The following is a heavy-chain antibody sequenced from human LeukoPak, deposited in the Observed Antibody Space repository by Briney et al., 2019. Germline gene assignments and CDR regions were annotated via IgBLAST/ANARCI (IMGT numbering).Heavy chain of an antibody. D-gene: IGHD2-2*01. Sequence: ASVKVSCKVSGYTLTELSMHWVRQAPGKGLEWMGGFDPEDGETIYAQKFQGRVTMTEDTSTDTAYTELSSLRSGDTAVYYCATAVVPAARKDYWGQGTLVTVSS. CDR1: GYTLTELS. CDR2: FDPEDGET. J-gene: IGHJ4*02. V-gene: IGHV1-24*01. CDR3: ATAVVPAARKDY.